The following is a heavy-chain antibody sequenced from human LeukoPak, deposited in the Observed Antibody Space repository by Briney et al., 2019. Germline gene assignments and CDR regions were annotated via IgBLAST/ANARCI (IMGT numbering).Heavy chain of an antibody. D-gene: IGHD4-11*01. J-gene: IGHJ4*02. CDR1: GYTFTSYD. CDR2: MNPNSGNT. Sequence: ASVKVSFKASGYTFTSYDINWVRQATGQGLEWMGWMNPNSGNTGYAQKFQGRVTITRNTSISTAYMELSSLRYEDTAVYYCARGERDDYSKNFDYWGQGTLVTVSS. V-gene: IGHV1-8*03. CDR3: ARGERDDYSKNFDY.